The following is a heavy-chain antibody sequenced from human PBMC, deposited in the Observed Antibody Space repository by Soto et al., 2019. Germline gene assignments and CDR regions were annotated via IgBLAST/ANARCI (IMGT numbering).Heavy chain of an antibody. V-gene: IGHV3-66*01. D-gene: IGHD6-13*01. CDR1: GFTVSSNY. J-gene: IGHJ5*02. CDR2: IYSGGST. CDR3: AREVAAAGTFDP. Sequence: EVQLVESGGGLVQPGGSLRLSCAASGFTVSSNYMSWVRQAPGKGLEWDSVIYSGGSTYYADSVKGRFTISRDNSKNTLYLQMNSLRAEDTAVYYCAREVAAAGTFDPWGQGTLVTVSS.